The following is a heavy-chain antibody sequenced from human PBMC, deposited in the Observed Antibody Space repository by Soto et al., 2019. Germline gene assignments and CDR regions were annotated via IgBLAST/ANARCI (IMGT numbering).Heavy chain of an antibody. CDR3: ARATGIHCSSTSCYSYYGMDV. V-gene: IGHV4-59*01. CDR1: GGCISSYY. Sequence: XATLSLTCTVSGGCISSYYWSWIRQPPGKGLEWIGYIYYSGSTNYNPSLKSRVTISVDTSKNQFSLKLSSVTAADTAVYYCARATGIHCSSTSCYSYYGMDVWGQGTTVTVSS. D-gene: IGHD2-2*02. CDR2: IYYSGST. J-gene: IGHJ6*02.